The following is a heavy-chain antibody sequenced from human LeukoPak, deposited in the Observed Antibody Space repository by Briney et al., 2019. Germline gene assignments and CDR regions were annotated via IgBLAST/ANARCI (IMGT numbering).Heavy chain of an antibody. CDR3: AKDHAGAFDI. V-gene: IGHV3-30*18. CDR1: GFTFSSYG. Sequence: GGSLRLSCAASGFTFSSYGMHWVRQAPGKGLEWVAVISYDGSNKYYADSVKGRFTISRDNSKNTLYLQMNSLRAEDTAVYYCAKDHAGAFDIWGQGTMVTVSS. J-gene: IGHJ3*02. D-gene: IGHD6-13*01. CDR2: ISYDGSNK.